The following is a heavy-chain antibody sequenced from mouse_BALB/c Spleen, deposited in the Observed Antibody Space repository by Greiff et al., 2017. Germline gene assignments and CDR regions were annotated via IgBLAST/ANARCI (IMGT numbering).Heavy chain of an antibody. CDR2: IDPANGNT. J-gene: IGHJ3*01. CDR1: GFNIKDTY. CDR3: ARTDRYDAKGFAY. Sequence: VHVKQSGAELVKPGASVKLSCTASGFNIKDTYMHWVKQRHEQGLEWIGRIDPANGNTKYDPKFQGKATIQADTSSNTAYLQLSSLTSEDTAVYYCARTDRYDAKGFAYWGQGTLVTVSA. D-gene: IGHD2-14*01. V-gene: IGHV14-3*02.